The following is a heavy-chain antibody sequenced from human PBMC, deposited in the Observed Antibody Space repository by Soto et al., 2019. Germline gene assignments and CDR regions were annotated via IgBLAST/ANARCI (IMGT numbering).Heavy chain of an antibody. CDR2: ISYDGNNK. Sequence: QVQLVESGGGVVQTGNSLRLSCAGSGFPFSAEAMHWVRQAPGKGLEWVAAISYDGNNKQHADSVKGRFTVSRDNSKNTLYLQINSLRPEDTAVYYGARDYSSGWCLDYWGQGSLVTVSS. CDR1: GFPFSAEA. J-gene: IGHJ4*02. V-gene: IGHV3-30-3*01. CDR3: ARDYSSGWCLDY. D-gene: IGHD6-13*01.